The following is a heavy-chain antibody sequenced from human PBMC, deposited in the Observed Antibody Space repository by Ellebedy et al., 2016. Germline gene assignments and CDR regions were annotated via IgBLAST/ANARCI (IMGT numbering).Heavy chain of an antibody. V-gene: IGHV3-11*01. D-gene: IGHD4-17*01. CDR3: ARENTVTTYFQH. J-gene: IGHJ1*01. Sequence: GESLKISCAASGFTFSDYYMSWIRQAPGKGLEWVSYISSSGSTIYYADSVKGRFTISRDNAKNSLYLQMNSLRAEDTAVYYCARENTVTTYFQHWGQGTLVTVSS. CDR1: GFTFSDYY. CDR2: ISSSGSTI.